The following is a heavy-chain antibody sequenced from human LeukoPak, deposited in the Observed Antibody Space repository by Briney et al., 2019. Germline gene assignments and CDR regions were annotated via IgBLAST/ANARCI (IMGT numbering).Heavy chain of an antibody. CDR2: ISAYNGNT. D-gene: IGHD6-19*01. V-gene: IGHV1-18*01. CDR3: VRGRYSNGWYRDKNWFDP. CDR1: GYTFTSYG. Sequence: ASVKVSCKASGYTFTSYGISWVRQAPGQGLEWLGWISAYNGNTNYAQKLQGRVTMTTDTSTSTAYMELRSLRSDDTAVYYCVRGRYSNGWYRDKNWFDPWGQGTPVTVSS. J-gene: IGHJ5*02.